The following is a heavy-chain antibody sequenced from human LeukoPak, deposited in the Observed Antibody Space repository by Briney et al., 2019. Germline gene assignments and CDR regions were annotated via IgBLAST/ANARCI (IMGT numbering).Heavy chain of an antibody. J-gene: IGHJ5*02. Sequence: GGSPRLSSAASGITFGNNWMHWVRQGPEKGLVWISRINSDGGGAIYADSVEGRFIVSRDNAKNTLYLQMNSLRAEDKAVYYCARDVPHNWFDTWGQGTLVTVSS. CDR1: GITFGNNW. CDR3: ARDVPHNWFDT. CDR2: INSDGGGA. V-gene: IGHV3-74*01.